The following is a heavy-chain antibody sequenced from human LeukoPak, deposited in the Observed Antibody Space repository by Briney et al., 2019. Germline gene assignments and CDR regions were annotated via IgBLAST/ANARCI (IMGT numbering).Heavy chain of an antibody. V-gene: IGHV3-23*01. Sequence: GGSLRLPCAAPGFTFSSYAMSWVRQAPGKGLEWVSAISGSGGSTYYADSVKGRFTISRDNSKNTLYLQMNSLRAEDTAVYYCAKRIQYNWFDPWGQGTLVTVSS. CDR2: ISGSGGST. J-gene: IGHJ5*02. CDR1: GFTFSSYA. D-gene: IGHD5-18*01. CDR3: AKRIQYNWFDP.